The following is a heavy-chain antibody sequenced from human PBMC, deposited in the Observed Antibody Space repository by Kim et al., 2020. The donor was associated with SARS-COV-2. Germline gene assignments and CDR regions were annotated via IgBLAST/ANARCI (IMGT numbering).Heavy chain of an antibody. CDR1: GFTFSSYG. D-gene: IGHD6-13*01. V-gene: IGHV3-33*01. CDR3: ARDWGGVSSSWTPLDY. CDR2: IWYDGSNK. J-gene: IGHJ4*02. Sequence: GGSLRLSCAASGFTFSSYGMHWVRQAPGKGLEWVAVIWYDGSNKYYADSVKGRFTISRDNSKNTLYLQMNSLRAEDTAVYYCARDWGGVSSSWTPLDYWGRGTVGAV.